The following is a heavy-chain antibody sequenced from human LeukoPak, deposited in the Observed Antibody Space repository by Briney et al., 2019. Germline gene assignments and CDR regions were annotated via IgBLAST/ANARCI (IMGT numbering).Heavy chain of an antibody. Sequence: SETLSLTCTVSGGSISSYYWYWIRQPPGKGLEWIGYIYYSGSANYNPSLKSRVTISVDGPKNHFSLRLSSVTAADTAVYYCARAEYSSGWYVYWGQGIPVTVSS. V-gene: IGHV4-59*01. CDR1: GGSISSYY. J-gene: IGHJ4*02. D-gene: IGHD6-19*01. CDR3: ARAEYSSGWYVY. CDR2: IYYSGSA.